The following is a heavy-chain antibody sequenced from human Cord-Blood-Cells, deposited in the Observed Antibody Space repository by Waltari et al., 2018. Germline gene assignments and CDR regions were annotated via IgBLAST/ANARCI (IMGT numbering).Heavy chain of an antibody. V-gene: IGHV3-48*03. CDR2: ISSSGSTI. CDR3: ARYWAYFDY. D-gene: IGHD2-8*02. Sequence: EVQLVESGGGLVQPGGSLRLSCAASGFTFSSYEMNWGRQAPGKGLEWVSYISSSGSTIYYADSLKGRFTISRDNAKNSLYLQMNSLRAEDTAVYYCARYWAYFDYWGQGTLVTVSS. CDR1: GFTFSSYE. J-gene: IGHJ4*02.